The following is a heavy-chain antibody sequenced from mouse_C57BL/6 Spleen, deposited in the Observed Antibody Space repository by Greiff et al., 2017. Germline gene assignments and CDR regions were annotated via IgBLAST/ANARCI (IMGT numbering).Heavy chain of an antibody. CDR1: GFTFSSYA. CDR2: ISDGGSYT. V-gene: IGHV5-4*01. J-gene: IGHJ4*01. Sequence: EVKLVESGGGLVKPGGSLKLSCAASGFTFSSYAMSWVRQTPEKRLEWVATISDGGSYTYYPDNVKGRFTISRDNAKNNLYLQMSHLKSEDTANYYCARDNCGNSYDYAMGYWGQGTPGTVSS. CDR3: ARDNCGNSYDYAMGY. D-gene: IGHD1-1*01.